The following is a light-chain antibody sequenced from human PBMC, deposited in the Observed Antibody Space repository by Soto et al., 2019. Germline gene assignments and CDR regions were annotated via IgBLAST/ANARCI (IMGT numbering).Light chain of an antibody. CDR1: QDIGSW. CDR3: QKPNSFPPS. V-gene: IGKV1-12*01. CDR2: AAS. Sequence: DIHMTQSPSSVSASVGDRVTITCRASQDIGSWLAWYQQKPVKAPKLLIYAASSLQSGDPSRFSGSGSGTDFTLNITSLQPSDFATYHCQKPNSFPPSCGQRTRLEIK. J-gene: IGKJ5*01.